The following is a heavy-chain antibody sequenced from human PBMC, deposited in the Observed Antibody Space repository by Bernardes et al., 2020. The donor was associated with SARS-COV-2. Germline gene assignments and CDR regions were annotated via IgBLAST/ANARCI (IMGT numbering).Heavy chain of an antibody. CDR3: AKGWHYLDV. D-gene: IGHD3-10*01. V-gene: IGHV3-23*01. CDR2: ISESDFT. Sequence: GGSLRLSCVIGEGAFVNYVINWVRQAPGGGLNWLSIISESDFTEYADSVKGRFTTSRDSTKTTVYLQLNSLRVEDTAIYYCAKGWHYLDVWGQGTTVTVSS. CDR1: EGAFVNYV. J-gene: IGHJ6*02.